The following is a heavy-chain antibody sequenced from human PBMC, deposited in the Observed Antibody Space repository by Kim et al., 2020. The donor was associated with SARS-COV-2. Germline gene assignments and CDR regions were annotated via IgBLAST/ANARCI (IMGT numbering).Heavy chain of an antibody. V-gene: IGHV5-10-1*01. CDR2: IDPSDSNI. D-gene: IGHD3-10*01. J-gene: IGHJ3*02. CDR1: GYSFISYW. CDR3: ARQPPHGSRADAFDI. Sequence: GESLKISCKGSGYSFISYWINWVRQMPGKGPEWMGRIDPSDSNIYYSPSFQGHVTFLTDKSINTAYLQWSSLKASDSAVYYCARQPPHGSRADAFDIWGQGTMVTVSA.